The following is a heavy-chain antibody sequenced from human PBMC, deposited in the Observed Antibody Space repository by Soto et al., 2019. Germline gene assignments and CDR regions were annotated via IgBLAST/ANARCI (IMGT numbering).Heavy chain of an antibody. D-gene: IGHD6-19*01. Sequence: SETLSLTCAVSGYSISSGYAWGWIRQPPGKGLEYIGSIYHSGTTYYNPSLKSRVTISVDTSKDQFSLKLSSVTAADTAVFYCARISSGWQAVDYWGPGTLVTVSS. CDR3: ARISSGWQAVDY. CDR2: IYHSGTT. CDR1: GYSISSGYA. J-gene: IGHJ4*02. V-gene: IGHV4-38-2*01.